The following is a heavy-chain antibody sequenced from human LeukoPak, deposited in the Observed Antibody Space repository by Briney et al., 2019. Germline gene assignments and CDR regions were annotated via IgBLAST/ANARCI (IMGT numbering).Heavy chain of an antibody. CDR2: ISGSGGST. V-gene: IGHV3-23*01. J-gene: IGHJ4*02. Sequence: PGGSLRLSCAASGFTFSSYAMSWVRQAPGKGLEWVSAISGSGGSTYYADSVKGRFTISRDNSKNTLYLQMNGLRAEDTAVYYCAKVRVRGVIITIFDYWGQGTLVTVSS. D-gene: IGHD3-10*02. CDR3: AKVRVRGVIITIFDY. CDR1: GFTFSSYA.